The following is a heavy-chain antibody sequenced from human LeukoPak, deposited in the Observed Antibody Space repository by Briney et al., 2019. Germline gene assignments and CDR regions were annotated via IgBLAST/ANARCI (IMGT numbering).Heavy chain of an antibody. J-gene: IGHJ6*03. V-gene: IGHV3-66*02. Sequence: GGSLRLSCAASGFTFSSYAMSWVRQAPGKGLEWVSVIYTGGDTYYADSVKGRFTVSRDYSKNTLYLQMNGLRSEDTAVYYCVRETCSSASCFSSKYYYYYIDVWGKGTTVTVSS. CDR3: VRETCSSASCFSSKYYYYYIDV. D-gene: IGHD2-2*01. CDR2: IYTGGDT. CDR1: GFTFSSYA.